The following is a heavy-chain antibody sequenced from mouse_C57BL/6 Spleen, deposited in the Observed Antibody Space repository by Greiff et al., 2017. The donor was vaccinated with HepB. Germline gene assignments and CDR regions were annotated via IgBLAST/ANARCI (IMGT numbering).Heavy chain of an antibody. CDR3: VRYYGYDEGAYAMDY. CDR2: IYPSDSET. J-gene: IGHJ4*01. V-gene: IGHV1-61*01. D-gene: IGHD2-2*01. CDR1: GYTFTSYW. Sequence: QVQLQQPGAELVRPGSSVKLSCKASGYTFTSYWMDWVKQRPGQGLEWIGNIYPSDSETHYNQKFKDKATLTVDKSSSTAYMQLSSLTSEDSAVYYCVRYYGYDEGAYAMDYWGQGTSVTVSS.